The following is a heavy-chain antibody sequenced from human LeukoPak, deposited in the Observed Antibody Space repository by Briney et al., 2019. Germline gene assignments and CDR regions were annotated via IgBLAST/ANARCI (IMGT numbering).Heavy chain of an antibody. CDR1: GFTFSSYA. V-gene: IGHV3-30-3*01. D-gene: IGHD6-13*01. J-gene: IGHJ3*02. CDR3: AREKGSSWLGDAFDI. CDR2: ISYDGSNK. Sequence: PGRSLRLSCAASGFTFSSYAMHWVRQAPGKGLEWVAVISYDGSNKYYADSVKGRFTISRDNSKNTLYLQMNSLRAEDTAVYYCAREKGSSWLGDAFDIWGQGTMVTVSS.